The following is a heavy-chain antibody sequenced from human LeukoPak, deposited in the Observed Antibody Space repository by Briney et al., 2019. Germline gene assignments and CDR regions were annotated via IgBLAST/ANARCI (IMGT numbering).Heavy chain of an antibody. CDR3: AKGRGYSYGLVDY. CDR1: GFTFSSYG. D-gene: IGHD5-18*01. V-gene: IGHV3-33*06. CDR2: IWYDGSNE. Sequence: PGGSLRLSCAASGFTFSSYGMHWVRQAPGKGLEWVAVIWYDGSNEYYADSVKGRFTISRDNSKNTLYLQMNSLRAEDTAVYYCAKGRGYSYGLVDYWGQGTLVTVSS. J-gene: IGHJ4*02.